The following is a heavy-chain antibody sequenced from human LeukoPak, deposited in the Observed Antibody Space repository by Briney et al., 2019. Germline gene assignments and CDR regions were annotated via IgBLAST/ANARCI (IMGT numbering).Heavy chain of an antibody. CDR1: GFTFSDYY. D-gene: IGHD3-10*01. CDR2: ISSSGSTM. Sequence: GRSLRLSCAASGFTFSDYYMSWIRQAPGKGLEWVSYISSSGSTMYYADSVKGRFTISRDNAKNSLYLQMNSLRAEDTAVYYCATSQLLWFGELGDYWGQGTLVTVSS. CDR3: ATSQLLWFGELGDY. J-gene: IGHJ4*02. V-gene: IGHV3-11*04.